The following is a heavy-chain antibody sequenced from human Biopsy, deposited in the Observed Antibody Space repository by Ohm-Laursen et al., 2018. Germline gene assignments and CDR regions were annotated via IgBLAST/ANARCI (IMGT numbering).Heavy chain of an antibody. CDR1: GFTVSTTY. Sequence: SLRLSCAASGFTVSTTYMSWVRQAPGKGLEWISYISGGGTIYYGDSMKGRVTISRDNAKNSLYLQMHSLRAEDTAVYYCARDTRWSPYSMDVWGQGTTVTVSS. CDR2: ISGGGTI. V-gene: IGHV3-11*01. CDR3: ARDTRWSPYSMDV. J-gene: IGHJ6*02. D-gene: IGHD4-23*01.